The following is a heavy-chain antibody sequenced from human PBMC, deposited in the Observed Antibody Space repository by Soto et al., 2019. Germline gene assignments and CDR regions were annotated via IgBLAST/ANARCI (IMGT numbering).Heavy chain of an antibody. CDR2: INPSGGST. CDR3: ARDRRYSYAMGAFDI. J-gene: IGHJ3*02. D-gene: IGHD5-18*01. CDR1: GYTFTSYY. V-gene: IGHV1-46*01. Sequence: GASVKVSCKASGYTFTSYYMHWVRQAPGQGLEWMGIINPSGGSTSYAQKFQGRVTMTRDTSTSTVYMELSSLRSEDTAVHYCARDRRYSYAMGAFDIWGQGTMVTVSS.